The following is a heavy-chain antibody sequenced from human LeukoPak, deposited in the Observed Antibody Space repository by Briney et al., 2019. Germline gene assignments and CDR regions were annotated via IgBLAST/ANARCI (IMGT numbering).Heavy chain of an antibody. Sequence: PGGSLRLSCAVSGFTVSTNYMSWVRQAPGKGLEWASLIDSGGNTYYVDSVRGRFTISRDNSKNTLYLQMNSLRAEDTAVYYCARALFGRVPAAGTFDIWGQGTMVTVSS. J-gene: IGHJ3*02. CDR3: ARALFGRVPAAGTFDI. CDR1: GFTVSTNY. CDR2: IDSGGNT. D-gene: IGHD2-2*01. V-gene: IGHV3-53*01.